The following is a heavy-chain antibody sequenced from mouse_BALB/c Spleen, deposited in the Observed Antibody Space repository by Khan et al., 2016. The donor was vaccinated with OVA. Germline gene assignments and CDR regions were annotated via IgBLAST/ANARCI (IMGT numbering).Heavy chain of an antibody. CDR2: IRNKANYYTT. CDR1: GFTFTDYY. V-gene: IGHV7-3*02. J-gene: IGHJ4*01. Sequence: EVQLQESGGGLVQPGGSLRLSCATSGFTFTDYYMSWVRQPPGKALEWLGFIRNKANYYTTEYITSVKGRFTISRDNSKSILYLQMNTLRAEDSATYYCAREGGHYYGYDAMDYWGQGTSVTVSS. CDR3: AREGGHYYGYDAMDY. D-gene: IGHD1-2*01.